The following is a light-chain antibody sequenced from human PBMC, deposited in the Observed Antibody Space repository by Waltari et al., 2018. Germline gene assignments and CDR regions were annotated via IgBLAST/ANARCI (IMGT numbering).Light chain of an antibody. Sequence: QTVVTQEPSFSVSPGGTVTLPCGLSSCSVSTNYYTSWYQQTPGQAPRPLIYSTNTRSSGVPDRFSGSILGNKAVLTITGAQAHDEADYHCVLYMGGGVLFGGGTKLTVL. CDR3: VLYMGGGVL. J-gene: IGLJ3*02. V-gene: IGLV8-61*01. CDR1: SCSVSTNYY. CDR2: STN.